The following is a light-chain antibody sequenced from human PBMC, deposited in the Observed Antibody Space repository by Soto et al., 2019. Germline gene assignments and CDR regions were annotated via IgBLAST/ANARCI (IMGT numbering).Light chain of an antibody. V-gene: IGLV1-36*01. Sequence: QPVLTQPPSVSEAPRQRVTISCSGSSSNIGNNVVNWYQQLPRKAPKLLIFYDDLLPSGVSDRFSGSKSGTSASLAISGLQSDDEADYYCAAWDDSLNGWVFGGGTKLTVL. CDR3: AAWDDSLNGWV. CDR2: YDD. J-gene: IGLJ3*02. CDR1: SSNIGNNV.